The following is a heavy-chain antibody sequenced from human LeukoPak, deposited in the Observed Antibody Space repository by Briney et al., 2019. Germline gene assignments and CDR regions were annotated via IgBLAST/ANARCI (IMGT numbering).Heavy chain of an antibody. CDR1: GYTFTGYY. CDR3: ARLVATIGGGDY. V-gene: IGHV1-2*02. D-gene: IGHD5-12*01. CDR2: INPNSGGT. Sequence: ASVKVSCKASGYTFTGYYMHWVRQAPGQGLEWMGWINPNSGGTNYAQKFQGRVTMTRDTSISTAYMELSRLRSDDTAVYYCARLVATIGGGDYWGQGTLVTVSS. J-gene: IGHJ4*02.